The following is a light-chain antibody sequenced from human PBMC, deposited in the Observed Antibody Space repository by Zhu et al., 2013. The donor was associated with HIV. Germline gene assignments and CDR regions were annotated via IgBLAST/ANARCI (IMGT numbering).Light chain of an antibody. V-gene: IGKV3-20*01. J-gene: IGKJ1*01. CDR2: GAS. Sequence: VLTQSPGTLSLSPGERATLSCRASQSVSSTYLAWYQQKPGQAPRLLIYGASSRATGIPDRFSGSGSGTDFTLTISRLEPEDFAVYYCQQYGNSVTFGQGPRWKSN. CDR3: QQYGNSVT. CDR1: QSVSSTY.